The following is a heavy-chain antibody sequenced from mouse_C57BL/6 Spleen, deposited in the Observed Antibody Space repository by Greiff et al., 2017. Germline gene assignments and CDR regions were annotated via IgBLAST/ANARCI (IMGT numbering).Heavy chain of an antibody. V-gene: IGHV5-4*01. CDR3: ARDKRFDY. CDR1: GFTFSSYA. CDR2: ISDGGSYT. J-gene: IGHJ2*01. Sequence: DVHLVESGGGLVKPGGSLKLSCAASGFTFSSYAMSWVRQTPEKRLEWVATISDGGSYTYSPDNVKGRFTISRDNAKNNLYLQMSHLKSEDTAMYYCARDKRFDYWGQGTTLTVSS.